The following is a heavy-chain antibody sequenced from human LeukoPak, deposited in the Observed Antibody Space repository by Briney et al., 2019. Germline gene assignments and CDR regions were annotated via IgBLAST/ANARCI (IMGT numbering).Heavy chain of an antibody. Sequence: SETLSLTCAVYGGSFSGYYWSWIRQPPEKGQELIGEINHSGSTNYNPSLKSRVTISVDTSKNQFSLKLSSVTAADTAVYYCARGLYYDSSGYYYSPTDYWGQGTLVTVSS. CDR2: INHSGST. CDR3: ARGLYYDSSGYYYSPTDY. J-gene: IGHJ4*02. V-gene: IGHV4-34*01. CDR1: GGSFSGYY. D-gene: IGHD3-22*01.